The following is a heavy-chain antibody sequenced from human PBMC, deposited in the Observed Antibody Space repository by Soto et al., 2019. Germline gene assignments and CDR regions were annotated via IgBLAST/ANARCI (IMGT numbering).Heavy chain of an antibody. CDR1: GFTASSNY. D-gene: IGHD2-15*01. Sequence: EVQLVEAGGGLVQPGGSLRLSCAASGFTASSNYMSWVRQAPGKGLERVSVIYSGGSTYYADSVKGRFTISRDNSKNALYLQMNSLRAEDTAVYYCATGGPDCSGGSCYPSDYYMDVWGKGTTVTVSS. CDR2: IYSGGST. J-gene: IGHJ6*03. CDR3: ATGGPDCSGGSCYPSDYYMDV. V-gene: IGHV3-66*01.